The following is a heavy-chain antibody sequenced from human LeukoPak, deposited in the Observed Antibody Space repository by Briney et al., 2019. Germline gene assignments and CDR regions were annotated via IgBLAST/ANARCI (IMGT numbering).Heavy chain of an antibody. J-gene: IGHJ4*02. CDR2: INPNSGGT. Sequence: ASVKVSCKASGYTFTGYYMHWVRQAPGQGLEWMGCINPNSGGTNYAQKFQGRVTMTRDTSISTAYMELSRLRSDDTAVYYCARDDYGDYSMDYWGQGTLVTVSS. V-gene: IGHV1-2*02. CDR3: ARDDYGDYSMDY. D-gene: IGHD4-17*01. CDR1: GYTFTGYY.